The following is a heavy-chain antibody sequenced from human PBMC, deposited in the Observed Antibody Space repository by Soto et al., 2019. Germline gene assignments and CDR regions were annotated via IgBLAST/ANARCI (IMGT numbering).Heavy chain of an antibody. CDR3: ARDRGLGTTDLDY. CDR2: INRIGDTK. V-gene: IGHV3-11*01. Sequence: KPGGSLRLSCGASGFTFSDYYISWIRQAHGKGMEWVSYINRIGDTKYYADSVKGRFTISRDNAKNSEYLQMRGLRVDDTAVYYCARDRGLGTTDLDYWGKGTLVTVSS. J-gene: IGHJ4*02. CDR1: GFTFSDYY.